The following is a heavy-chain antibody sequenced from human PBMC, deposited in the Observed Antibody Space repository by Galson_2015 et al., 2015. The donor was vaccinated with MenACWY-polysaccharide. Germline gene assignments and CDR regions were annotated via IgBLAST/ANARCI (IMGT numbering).Heavy chain of an antibody. CDR2: VNYSGST. CDR3: ARAIAVAGQRRDFDL. Sequence: ETLSLTCTVSGGSISSYYWNWIRQPPGKGLEWVGYVNYSGSTNHNPSLKSRVTMSVDTSKNQFSLNLTSVTDADTAVYYCARAIAVAGQRRDFDLWGRGTLVTVSS. CDR1: GGSISSYY. J-gene: IGHJ2*01. V-gene: IGHV4-59*01. D-gene: IGHD6-19*01.